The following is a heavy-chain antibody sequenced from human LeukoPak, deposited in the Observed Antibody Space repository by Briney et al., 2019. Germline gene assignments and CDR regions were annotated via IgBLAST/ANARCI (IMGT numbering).Heavy chain of an antibody. J-gene: IGHJ4*02. CDR2: ISESGSLI. V-gene: IGHV3-48*03. Sequence: PGGSLRLSCAASGFTFSNYEMNWVRQAPGKGLEWVAYISESGSLIYYADSVMGRFTISRDNSKNSLFLQMSSLRAEDTAVYDCARDSGSGTTGNEFDYWGQGTLVSVSS. CDR3: ARDSGSGTTGNEFDY. CDR1: GFTFSNYE. D-gene: IGHD1-1*01.